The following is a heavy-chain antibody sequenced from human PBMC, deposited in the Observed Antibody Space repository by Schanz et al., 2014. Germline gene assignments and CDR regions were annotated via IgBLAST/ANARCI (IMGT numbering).Heavy chain of an antibody. V-gene: IGHV4-4*02. CDR1: GASISSSNW. D-gene: IGHD2-8*02. Sequence: QVQLQESGPGLVKPSGTLSLTCAVSGASISSSNWWSWVRQPPGKGLEWIGEIYHSGNTNYNASLKSRVTITVDNSKTQFSLKVRSVTAADTAVYYCARDSLRGATGGYCLDVWGQGTTVTVSS. CDR3: ARDSLRGATGGYCLDV. CDR2: IYHSGNT. J-gene: IGHJ6*02.